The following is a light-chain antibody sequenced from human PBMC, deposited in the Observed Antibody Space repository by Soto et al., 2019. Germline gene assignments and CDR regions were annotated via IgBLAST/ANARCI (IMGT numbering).Light chain of an antibody. J-gene: IGKJ3*01. CDR2: AAS. CDR3: QPSYSSLGFT. CDR1: DSISNN. Sequence: DIQMTQSPSSLSASVGDRVTITFRASDSISNNLNWYQHKPVKAPKVLIYAASSLQSGVPSRFSGSGSGTDFILAITSLQAEDVATYYGQPSYSSLGFTFGPGTKV. V-gene: IGKV1-39*01.